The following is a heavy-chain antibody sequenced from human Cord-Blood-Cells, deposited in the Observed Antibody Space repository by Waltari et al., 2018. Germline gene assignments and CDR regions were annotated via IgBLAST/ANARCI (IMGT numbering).Heavy chain of an antibody. D-gene: IGHD5-12*01. Sequence: QVQLQQWGAGLLKPSETLSLTCSSYGGSFSGYYWSWIRQPPGKGLEWIGEINHSGSTNYNPSLKSRVTISVDTSKNQFSLKLSSVTAADTAVYYCARGRDWLLWGRGTLVTVSS. J-gene: IGHJ2*01. CDR2: INHSGST. CDR1: GGSFSGYY. CDR3: ARGRDWLL. V-gene: IGHV4-34*01.